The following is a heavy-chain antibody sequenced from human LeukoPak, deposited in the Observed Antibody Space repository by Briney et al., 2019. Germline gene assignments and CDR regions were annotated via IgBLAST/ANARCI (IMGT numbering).Heavy chain of an antibody. CDR1: GFTFSSYE. CDR3: ARDLQGAAAGKELVY. Sequence: PGGSLRLSCAASGFTFSSYEMNWVRQAPGKGLEWVSYISSSGSTIYYADSVKGRFTISRDNAKNSLYLQMNSLRAEDTAVYYCARDLQGAAAGKELVYWGQGTLVTVSS. D-gene: IGHD6-13*01. V-gene: IGHV3-48*03. CDR2: ISSSGSTI. J-gene: IGHJ4*02.